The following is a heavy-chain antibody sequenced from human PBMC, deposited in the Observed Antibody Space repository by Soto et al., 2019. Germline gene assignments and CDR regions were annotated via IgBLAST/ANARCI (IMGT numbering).Heavy chain of an antibody. V-gene: IGHV1-18*01. CDR2: ISAYNGNT. Sequence: ASVKVSCKASGYGFSSYGISWVRQAPGQGLEWMAWISAYNGNTNYAQKLQDRVTLTTDTSTSTAYMELTSLRSDDTAVYYCARGPKGSLSFFDFWGQGTLVTVSS. CDR3: ARGPKGSLSFFDF. J-gene: IGHJ4*02. CDR1: GYGFSSYG.